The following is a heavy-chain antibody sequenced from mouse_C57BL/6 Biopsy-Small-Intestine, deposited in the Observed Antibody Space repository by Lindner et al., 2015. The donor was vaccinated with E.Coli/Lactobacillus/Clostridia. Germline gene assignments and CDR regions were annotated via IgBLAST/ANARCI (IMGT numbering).Heavy chain of an antibody. CDR3: ARSGGLLWYFDV. V-gene: IGHV1-81*01. CDR2: IYPRSGNT. J-gene: IGHJ1*03. CDR1: GYTFTSYG. Sequence: VQLQESGAELXGPGASVKLSCKASGYTFTSYGISWVKQRTGQGLEWIGEIYPRSGNTYYNEKFKGKATLTADKSSSTAYMQFSSLTSEDSAIYFCARSGGLLWYFDVWGTGTTVTVSS. D-gene: IGHD1-1*01.